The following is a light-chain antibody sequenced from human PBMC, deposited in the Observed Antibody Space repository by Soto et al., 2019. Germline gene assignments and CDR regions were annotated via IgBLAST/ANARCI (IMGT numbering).Light chain of an antibody. J-gene: IGKJ3*01. CDR2: WAS. CDR3: QQLNSYPLT. CDR1: QTILYTSINKNS. V-gene: IGKV4-1*01. Sequence: DIVMTQSPDSLAVSLGERATINCRSSQTILYTSINKNSLAWYQQKPGQPPTLLIYWASTRESGVPDRFSGSGSGTDFTLTISSLQPEDFATYYCQQLNSYPLTFGPGTTVDIK.